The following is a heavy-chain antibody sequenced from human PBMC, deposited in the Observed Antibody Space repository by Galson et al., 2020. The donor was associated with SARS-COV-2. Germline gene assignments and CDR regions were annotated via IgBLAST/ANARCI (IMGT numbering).Heavy chain of an antibody. J-gene: IGHJ4*02. V-gene: IGHV3-48*03. CDR3: ARDPPYTSGWDFDD. CDR2: ISAIGSII. D-gene: IGHD6-19*01. CDR1: GFTFSTYE. Sequence: GESLKISCAASGFTFSTYEMNWVRQAPGKGLEWVSYISAIGSIIHYADSVKGRFTISRDDARNSLYLQMNSLRAEDTAVYYCARDPPYTSGWDFDDWGQGTLVTVSS.